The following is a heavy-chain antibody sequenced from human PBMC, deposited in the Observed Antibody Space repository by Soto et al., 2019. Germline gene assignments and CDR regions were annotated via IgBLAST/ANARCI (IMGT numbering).Heavy chain of an antibody. CDR2: IYYSGST. J-gene: IGHJ4*02. CDR1: GGSISSYY. V-gene: IGHV4-59*01. CDR3: ARISGSWLDD. D-gene: IGHD6-13*01. Sequence: PSETLSLTCTVSGGSISSYYWSWIRQPPGKGLEWIGYIYYSGSTNYNPSLKSRVTISVDTSKNQFSLKLSSVTAADTAVYYCARISGSWLDDWGQGTLVTVSS.